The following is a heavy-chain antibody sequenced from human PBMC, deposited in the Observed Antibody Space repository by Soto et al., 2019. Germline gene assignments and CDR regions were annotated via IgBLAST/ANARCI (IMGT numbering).Heavy chain of an antibody. CDR1: GFSLTTRPVG. D-gene: IGHD3-3*01. Sequence: SGPTLVNPTQTLTLTCTFSGFSLTTRPVGVGWIRQSPGKALEWLAFAYWDDDNRYSPSLRSRLTITQDTSKNQVVLTMTNMDHVDTATYYCEHSQYDFWSGYPFDYWGQGTLVTVSS. CDR3: EHSQYDFWSGYPFDY. V-gene: IGHV2-5*02. CDR2: AYWDDDN. J-gene: IGHJ4*02.